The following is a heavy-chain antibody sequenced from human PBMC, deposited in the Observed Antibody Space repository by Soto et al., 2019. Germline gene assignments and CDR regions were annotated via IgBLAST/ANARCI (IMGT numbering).Heavy chain of an antibody. D-gene: IGHD2-15*01. J-gene: IGHJ6*02. Sequence: PGGSLRLSCAASGFTFGSYGMHWVRQAPGKGLEWVAVIWYDGSNKYSADSVKGRFTISRDNSKNTLYLQMNSLRAEDTAVYYCARNINAGYYYYGMDVWGQGTTVTVSS. CDR2: IWYDGSNK. CDR3: ARNINAGYYYYGMDV. V-gene: IGHV3-33*01. CDR1: GFTFGSYG.